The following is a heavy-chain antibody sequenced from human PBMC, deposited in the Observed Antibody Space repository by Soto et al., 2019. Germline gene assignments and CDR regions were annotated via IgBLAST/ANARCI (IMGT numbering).Heavy chain of an antibody. CDR2: IYYSGST. D-gene: IGHD3-22*01. V-gene: IGHV4-30-4*01. J-gene: IGHJ3*02. CDR1: GGSISSGDYY. Sequence: QVQLQGSGPGLVKPSQTLSLTCTVSGGSISSGDYYWSWIRQPPGKGLEWIGYIYYSGSTYYNPSLKSRVTISVDTSKNQFSLKLSSVTAADTAVYYCARVPFMIVRAFDIWGQGTMVTVSS. CDR3: ARVPFMIVRAFDI.